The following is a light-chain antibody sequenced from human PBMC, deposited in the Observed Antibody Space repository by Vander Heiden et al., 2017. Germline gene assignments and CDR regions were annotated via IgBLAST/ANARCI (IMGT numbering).Light chain of an antibody. CDR1: QSIINY. J-gene: IGKJ1*01. CDR2: AAS. Sequence: DTQMTQSPSSLSASVGDRVTIACRASQSIINYLNWYQQKPGKAPKLLIYAASSLQSGVPSRFSGSGSGTDFTLSISSLQPEDFATYNCQQSYSSPRTFGQGTKVEIK. V-gene: IGKV1-39*01. CDR3: QQSYSSPRT.